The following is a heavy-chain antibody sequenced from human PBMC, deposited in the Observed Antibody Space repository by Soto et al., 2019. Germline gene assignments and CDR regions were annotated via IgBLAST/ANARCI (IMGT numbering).Heavy chain of an antibody. D-gene: IGHD1-26*01. CDR1: GFTFSSYG. V-gene: IGHV3-30*18. CDR2: ISYDGSNK. J-gene: IGHJ4*02. CDR3: AKDEAPYLPGGVFDY. Sequence: GGSLRLSCAASGFTFSSYGMHWVRQAPGKGLEWVAVISYDGSNKYYADSVKGRFTISRDNSKNTLYLQMNSLRAEDTAVYYCAKDEAPYLPGGVFDYWGQGTLVT.